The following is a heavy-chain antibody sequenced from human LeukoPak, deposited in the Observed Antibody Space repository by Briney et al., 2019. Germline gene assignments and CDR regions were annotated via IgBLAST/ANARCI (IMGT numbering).Heavy chain of an antibody. J-gene: IGHJ4*02. D-gene: IGHD5/OR15-5a*01. Sequence: GGSLRLSCAASGFTFSDYYMSWIRQAPGKGLEWVSYISSSSSYIYYADSVKGRFTISRDNAKNSLYLQMNSLRAEDTAVYYCARDRVSTSLDYWGQGTLVTVSS. CDR1: GFTFSDYY. CDR2: ISSSSSYI. V-gene: IGHV3-11*06. CDR3: ARDRVSTSLDY.